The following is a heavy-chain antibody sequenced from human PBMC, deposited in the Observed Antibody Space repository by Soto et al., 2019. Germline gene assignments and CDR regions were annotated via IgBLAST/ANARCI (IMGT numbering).Heavy chain of an antibody. Sequence: SSETLSLTCAVYGVYFSGYCWSWIRQPPGKGLEWIGEINHSGSTNYNPSLKSRVTISVDTSKNQFSLKLSSVTAADTAVYYCARGFSPINYGDYSQFDYWGQGTLVTVSS. V-gene: IGHV4-34*01. CDR3: ARGFSPINYGDYSQFDY. CDR1: GVYFSGYC. CDR2: INHSGST. D-gene: IGHD4-17*01. J-gene: IGHJ4*02.